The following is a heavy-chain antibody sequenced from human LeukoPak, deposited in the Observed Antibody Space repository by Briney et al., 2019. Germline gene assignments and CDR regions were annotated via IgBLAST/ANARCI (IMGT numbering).Heavy chain of an antibody. Sequence: GGSLRLSCAASGFTFDAYAMHWVRQAPGKGLDWVSGISWISGSIGYADSVKGRFTISRDNAKNSVYLQMNSLRAEDMALYYCVKGGFGELYFDYWGQGTLVTVSS. D-gene: IGHD3-10*01. CDR2: ISWISGSI. V-gene: IGHV3-9*03. CDR3: VKGGFGELYFDY. J-gene: IGHJ4*02. CDR1: GFTFDAYA.